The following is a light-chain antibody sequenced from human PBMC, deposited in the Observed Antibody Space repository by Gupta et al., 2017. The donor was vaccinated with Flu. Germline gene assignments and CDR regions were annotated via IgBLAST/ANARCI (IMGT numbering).Light chain of an antibody. CDR1: QSISGY. CDR3: QHRGNWPPEAT. V-gene: IGKV3-11*01. CDR2: DAS. Sequence: LSLSPGEKATLPCGASQSISGYLAWYQQKPGQAPRLLIYDASSRATGIPARFSGSGSGTDFTLIISRLEPEDFAVYFCQHRGNWPPEATFGQGTRLEIK. J-gene: IGKJ2*01.